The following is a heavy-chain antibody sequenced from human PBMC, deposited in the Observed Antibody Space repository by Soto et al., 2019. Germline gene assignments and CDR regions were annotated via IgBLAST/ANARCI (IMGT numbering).Heavy chain of an antibody. D-gene: IGHD4-4*01. CDR3: ARGGGYRTSYYYYYYMDV. Sequence: PSETLSLTCAVCGGSFSGYYWSWIRQPPGKGLEWIGEINHSGSTNYNPSLKSRVTISVDTSKNQFSLKLSSVTAADTAVYYCARGGGYRTSYYYYYYMDVWGKGTTVTVSS. V-gene: IGHV4-34*01. CDR1: GGSFSGYY. J-gene: IGHJ6*03. CDR2: INHSGST.